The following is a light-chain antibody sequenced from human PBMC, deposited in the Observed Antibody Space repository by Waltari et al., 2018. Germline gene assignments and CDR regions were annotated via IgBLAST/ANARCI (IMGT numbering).Light chain of an antibody. CDR2: RDI. CDR3: QVWASGTYI. Sequence: SYELTDSISVSVALGQTAKIACGGDNLGRKRVHWYQQKPGQPPILVIYRDIRRPSGIPERFSGSNSGNTATLTISRAQVVDEADYFCQVWASGTYIFAGGTKLTVL. CDR1: NLGRKR. V-gene: IGLV3-9*01. J-gene: IGLJ1*01.